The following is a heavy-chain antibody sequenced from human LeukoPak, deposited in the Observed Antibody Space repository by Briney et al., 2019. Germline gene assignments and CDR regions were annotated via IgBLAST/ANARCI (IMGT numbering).Heavy chain of an antibody. J-gene: IGHJ5*02. CDR1: GGSISSSSYY. Sequence: SETLSLTCTVSGGSISSSSYYWSWIRQPAGKGLEWIGRIYTSGSTNYNPSLKSRVTISVDTSKNQFSLKLSSVTAADTAVYYCARDGRHYDFWSGSTNWFDPWGQGTLVTVSS. V-gene: IGHV4-61*02. CDR3: ARDGRHYDFWSGSTNWFDP. D-gene: IGHD3-3*01. CDR2: IYTSGST.